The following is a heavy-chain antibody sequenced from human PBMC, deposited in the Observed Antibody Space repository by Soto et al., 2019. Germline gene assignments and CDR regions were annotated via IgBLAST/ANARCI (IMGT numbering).Heavy chain of an antibody. CDR2: VNPSGGHT. J-gene: IGHJ4*02. V-gene: IGHV1-46*01. D-gene: IGHD2-21*02. CDR3: ARGGHVVVVTAALDY. Sequence: QVQLVQSGAEVKKPGASLKVSCKASGYTFTDYYIHWVRQAPGQGLEWMGTVNPSGGHTTYAQHFLGRMTMTRDTSTSTLYMELASLTSEDTAIYFCARGGHVVVVTAALDYWGQGTRVTVSS. CDR1: GYTFTDYY.